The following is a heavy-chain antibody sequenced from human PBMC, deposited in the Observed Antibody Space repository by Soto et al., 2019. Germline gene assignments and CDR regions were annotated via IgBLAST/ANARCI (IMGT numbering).Heavy chain of an antibody. CDR1: GVTFSSYA. CDR3: ARVEVDIVATTNYYFDY. J-gene: IGHJ4*02. CDR2: IIPIFGTA. V-gene: IGHV1-69*06. D-gene: IGHD5-12*01. Sequence: SVKVSCKASGVTFSSYAISWVRQAPGQGLEWMGGIIPIFGTANYAQKFQGRVTITADKSTSTAYMELSSLRSEDTAVYYCARVEVDIVATTNYYFDYWGQGTLVTVSS.